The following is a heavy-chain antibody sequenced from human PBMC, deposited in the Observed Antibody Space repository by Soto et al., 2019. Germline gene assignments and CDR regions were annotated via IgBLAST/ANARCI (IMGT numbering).Heavy chain of an antibody. Sequence: GSLRLSCATAGFSLNLYTLNWVRQAPGKGLQWVASITSTSNHIYYAGSVRGRFTISRDNAKDTLYLHLSSLRTDDTAVYYCARRAVYGGNSFDHWGQGTLVT. CDR3: ARRAVYGGNSFDH. CDR2: ITSTSNHI. V-gene: IGHV3-21*01. CDR1: GFSLNLYT. D-gene: IGHD2-21*02. J-gene: IGHJ4*02.